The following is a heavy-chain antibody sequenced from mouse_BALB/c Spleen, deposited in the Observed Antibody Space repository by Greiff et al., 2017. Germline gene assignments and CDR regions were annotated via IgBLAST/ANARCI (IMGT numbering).Heavy chain of an antibody. CDR1: GYSFTNYW. CDR2: IHPSDSDT. J-gene: IGHJ4*01. V-gene: IGHV1-69*02. D-gene: IGHD3-1*01. Sequence: VQLQQPGAELVRPGASVKLSCKASGYSFTNYWMNWVKQRPGQGLEWIGRIHPSDSDTRYNQKFKDKATLTVDKSSSTAYMQLSSPTSEDSAVYYGARDTLGLRSGRDYWGQGTTVTVSS. CDR3: ARDTLGLRSGRDY.